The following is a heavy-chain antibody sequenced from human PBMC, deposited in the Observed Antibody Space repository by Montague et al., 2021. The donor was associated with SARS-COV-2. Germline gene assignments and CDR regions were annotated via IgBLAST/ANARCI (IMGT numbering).Heavy chain of an antibody. CDR2: INSDGSGT. V-gene: IGHV3-74*03. J-gene: IGHJ4*02. CDR1: GFTFSNYW. Sequence: SLRLSCAASGFTFSNYWMHWVRQAPGKGLVWVSRINSDGSGTTYADSVKGRFTVSRDNAKNTLYLEMNGLRAEDTAVYYCAREEAYVGYHILTGYPTGSYWGQGTLVTVSS. D-gene: IGHD3-9*01. CDR3: AREEAYVGYHILTGYPTGSY.